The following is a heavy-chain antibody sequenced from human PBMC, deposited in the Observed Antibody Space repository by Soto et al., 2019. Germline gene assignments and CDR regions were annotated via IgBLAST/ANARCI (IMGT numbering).Heavy chain of an antibody. V-gene: IGHV1-18*01. D-gene: IGHD6-13*01. Sequence: QVQLVQSGGEVKKPGASVRVSCKASGYTFNSYGISWVRQAPGQGLEWMGWLNTYNGNTNYAQKFQGRVSMTTDTSTSTAYLELRSLGSDDTAVYYCARDVLYSTLGDRRFDPWGQGTLVTVSS. J-gene: IGHJ5*02. CDR2: LNTYNGNT. CDR1: GYTFNSYG. CDR3: ARDVLYSTLGDRRFDP.